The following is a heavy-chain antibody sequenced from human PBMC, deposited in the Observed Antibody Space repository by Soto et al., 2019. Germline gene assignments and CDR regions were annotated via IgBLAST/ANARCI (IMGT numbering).Heavy chain of an antibody. J-gene: IGHJ4*02. V-gene: IGHV4-59*08. CDR3: ARRWGRSFDY. D-gene: IGHD2-15*01. CDR2: IYYSGST. CDR1: GGSISSYY. Sequence: QVQLQESGPGLVKPSETLSLTCTVSGGSISSYYWSWIRQPPGKGLEWIGYIYYSGSTNYNPSLKRRFTISVATSKNQFSLKLSSVTAADTAVYYCARRWGRSFDYWGQGTLVTVSS.